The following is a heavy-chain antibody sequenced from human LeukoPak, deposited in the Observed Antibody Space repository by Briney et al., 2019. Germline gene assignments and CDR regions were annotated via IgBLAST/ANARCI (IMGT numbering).Heavy chain of an antibody. Sequence: GASVKVSCKASGYTFTGYYMHWVRQAPGQGLEWMGWINPNSGGTNYAQKFQGRVIMTRDTSISTAYMELSRLRSDDTAVYYCARSAYYYDSSGYHAVDYWGQGTLVTVSS. J-gene: IGHJ4*02. V-gene: IGHV1-2*02. CDR1: GYTFTGYY. CDR2: INPNSGGT. CDR3: ARSAYYYDSSGYHAVDY. D-gene: IGHD3-22*01.